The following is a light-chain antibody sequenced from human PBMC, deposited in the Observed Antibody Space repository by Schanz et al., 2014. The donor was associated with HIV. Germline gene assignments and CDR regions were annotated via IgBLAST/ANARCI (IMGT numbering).Light chain of an antibody. J-gene: IGLJ3*02. CDR2: VNT. CDR1: SSNIGAAYD. Sequence: QSVLTQPPSASGPPGQRITISCTGSSSNIGAAYDVHWYQQLPGTAPKLLIYVNTNRPSGVPDRFSGSKSDSSASLAISGLQADDEADYFCQSFDSSLNGVVFGGGTKLTVL. CDR3: QSFDSSLNGVV. V-gene: IGLV1-40*01.